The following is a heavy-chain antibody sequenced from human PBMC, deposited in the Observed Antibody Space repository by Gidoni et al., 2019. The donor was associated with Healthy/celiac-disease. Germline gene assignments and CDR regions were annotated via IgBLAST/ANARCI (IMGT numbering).Heavy chain of an antibody. CDR1: GFTFSSYA. Sequence: QGPLVESGGCVVQPGRSLGLSCAASGFTFSSYAMHWVRQAPGKGLEWVAVISDDGSNKYYADSVQGRFTISRENSKNTLYLQMISLRAEDTAVYYCARDKVAAARVFDYWGQGTLVTLSS. V-gene: IGHV3-30-3*01. D-gene: IGHD6-13*01. CDR3: ARDKVAAARVFDY. J-gene: IGHJ4*02. CDR2: ISDDGSNK.